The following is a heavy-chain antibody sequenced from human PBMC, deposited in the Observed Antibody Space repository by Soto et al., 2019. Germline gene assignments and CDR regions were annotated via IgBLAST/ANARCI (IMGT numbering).Heavy chain of an antibody. CDR3: ATSGLGEYLDY. CDR2: FYYSGSN. Sequence: SETWSLPCAVSGDAISSTEWPGWVGQSPGKGVDGIGEFYYSGSNNYSPLLKRRVNISAERSKHQFSLMLHSVAAADTGVYHCATSGLGEYLDYWGQVXLVAV. D-gene: IGHD1-26*01. V-gene: IGHV4-4*02. CDR1: GDAISSTEW. J-gene: IGHJ4*02.